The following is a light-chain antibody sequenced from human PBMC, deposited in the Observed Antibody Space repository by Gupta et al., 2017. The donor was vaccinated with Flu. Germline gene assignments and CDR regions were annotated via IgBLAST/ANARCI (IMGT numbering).Light chain of an antibody. CDR3: QQDYNLPRT. CDR1: QSVSSSY. CDR2: GAS. J-gene: IGKJ1*01. V-gene: IGKV3-7*04. Sequence: PGERVTLSCRASQSVSSSYLTWYQQKPGQAPRLLIYGASTRATSIPARFSGSGSGTDFTLTISSLQPEDFAVYYCQQDYNLPRTFGQGAXVEIK.